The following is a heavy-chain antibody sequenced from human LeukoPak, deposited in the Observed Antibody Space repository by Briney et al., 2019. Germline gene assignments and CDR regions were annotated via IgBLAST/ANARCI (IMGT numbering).Heavy chain of an antibody. CDR2: ITDSAGST. CDR1: GFTFSNYA. Sequence: GGSLRLSCAASGFTFSNYAMSWVRQAPGKGLEWVSTITDSAGSTYYADSVKGRFTISRDDSKNTLYLQINSLRVEDTAVYYCARDQLGAVLYFDYWGQGTLVTVSS. CDR3: ARDQLGAVLYFDY. V-gene: IGHV3-23*01. J-gene: IGHJ4*02. D-gene: IGHD1-1*01.